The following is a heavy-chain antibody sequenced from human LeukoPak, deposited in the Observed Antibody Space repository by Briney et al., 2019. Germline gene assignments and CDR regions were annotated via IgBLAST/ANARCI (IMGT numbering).Heavy chain of an antibody. CDR2: ISWNSGSI. CDR3: AKATIEDYDILTDSYYFDY. J-gene: IGHJ4*02. D-gene: IGHD3-9*01. Sequence: GGSLRLSCAASGFTFDDYAMHWVRQAPGKGLEWVSGISWNSGSIGYADSVKGRFTISRDNAKNSLYLQMNSLRAEDMALYYCAKATIEDYDILTDSYYFDYWGQGTLVTVSS. V-gene: IGHV3-9*03. CDR1: GFTFDDYA.